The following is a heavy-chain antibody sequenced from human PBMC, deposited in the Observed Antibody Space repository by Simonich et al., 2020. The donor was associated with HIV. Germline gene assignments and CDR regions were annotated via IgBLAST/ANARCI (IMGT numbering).Heavy chain of an antibody. V-gene: IGHV4-38-2*01. CDR1: GYSVNSAYY. CDR2: YHHGSS. CDR3: GRTNYGSGIDY. J-gene: IGHJ4*02. Sequence: QVQLQESGPGLVKPSETLSLTCAVSGYSVNSAYYWGWIRQPPGKGLEWIGTYHHGSSHYTPSLKSRLTISVDMSKNQVYLNLSSVTAADTAVYYCGRTNYGSGIDYWGQGTLVTVSS. D-gene: IGHD3-10*01.